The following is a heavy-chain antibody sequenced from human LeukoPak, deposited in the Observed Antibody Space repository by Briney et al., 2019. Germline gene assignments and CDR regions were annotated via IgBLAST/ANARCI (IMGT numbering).Heavy chain of an antibody. D-gene: IGHD3-16*01. CDR1: GFTFSSYS. CDR3: ARVIREPTPPFGF. Sequence: GGSLRLSCAASGFTFSSYSMNWVRQAPGKGLEWVSSISSSSSYIYYADSVKGRFTISRDNAENSLYLQMNSLRAEDTAVYYCARVIREPTPPFGFWGQGTLVTVSS. V-gene: IGHV3-21*01. CDR2: ISSSSSYI. J-gene: IGHJ4*02.